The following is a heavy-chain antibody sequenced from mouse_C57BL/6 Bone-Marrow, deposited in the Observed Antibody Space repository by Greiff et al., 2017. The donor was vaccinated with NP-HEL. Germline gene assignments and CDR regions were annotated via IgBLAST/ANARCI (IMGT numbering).Heavy chain of an antibody. CDR2: IHPNSGST. CDR1: GYTFTSYW. CDR3: ARGRLSFAY. J-gene: IGHJ3*01. Sequence: VQLQQPGAELVKPGASVKLSCKASGYTFTSYWMHWVKQRPGQGLEWIGMIHPNSGSTNYNEKFKSKATLTVDKSSSTAYMQLSSLTSEDSAVSYCARGRLSFAYWGQGTLVTVSA. V-gene: IGHV1-64*01.